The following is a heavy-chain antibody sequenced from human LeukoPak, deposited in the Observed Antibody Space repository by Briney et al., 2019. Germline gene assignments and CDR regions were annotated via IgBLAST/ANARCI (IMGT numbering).Heavy chain of an antibody. V-gene: IGHV3-21*01. D-gene: IGHD6-6*01. CDR2: ISSSSSYI. CDR3: ARGPEYSSSNGLLYYYYYYMVV. J-gene: IGHJ6*03. CDR1: GFTFSSYS. Sequence: PGGSLTLSCAASGFTFSSYSMNWVRQAPGKGLEWVSSISSSSSYIYYADSVKGRFTISRDNAKHSLYLQMNTLRAEHTAGYYFARGPEYSSSNGLLYYYYYYMVVWGKGNTVTVSS.